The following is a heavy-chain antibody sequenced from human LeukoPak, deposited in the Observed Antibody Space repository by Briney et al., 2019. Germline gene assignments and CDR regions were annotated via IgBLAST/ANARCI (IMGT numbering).Heavy chain of an antibody. V-gene: IGHV4-34*01. CDR3: ARPFEAGDNY. CDR1: GGSFSGYY. CDR2: INHSGST. J-gene: IGHJ4*02. D-gene: IGHD6-13*01. Sequence: SETLSLTCAVYGGSFSGYYWSWIRQPPGKGLEWIGEINHSGSTNYNPSLKSRVTISVDTSKNQFSLRLSSVTAADTAVYYCARPFEAGDNYWGQGTLVTASS.